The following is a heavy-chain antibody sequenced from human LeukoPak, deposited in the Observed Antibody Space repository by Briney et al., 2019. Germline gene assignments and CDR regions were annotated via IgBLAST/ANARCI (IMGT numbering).Heavy chain of an antibody. J-gene: IGHJ4*02. CDR3: AKPYYYGSRSYYKFLDY. CDR1: GFTFSSYA. V-gene: IGHV3-23*01. Sequence: GGSLTLSCAASGFTFSSYAMSWVRQAPGKGLEWVSAISCSGGSTYYAGSVKGRFTISRDNAKNSLYLQVNSLRAEDTAVYYCAKPYYYGSRSYYKFLDYWGQGTLVTV. CDR2: ISCSGGST. D-gene: IGHD3-10*01.